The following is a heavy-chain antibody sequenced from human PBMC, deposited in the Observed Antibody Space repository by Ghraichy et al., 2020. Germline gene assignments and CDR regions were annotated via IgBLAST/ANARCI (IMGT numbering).Heavy chain of an antibody. D-gene: IGHD4-11*01. CDR2: ISGYTGYT. Sequence: ASVKVSCKASGYRFSNYGITWVRQAPGQGLEWMGWISGYTGYTNYSQNLQGRVTMTTDTSTSTAYMELRSLRSDDTAVYFCARDGVIMTTSPGMDVWGQGTAVTVSS. J-gene: IGHJ6*02. V-gene: IGHV1-18*04. CDR3: ARDGVIMTTSPGMDV. CDR1: GYRFSNYG.